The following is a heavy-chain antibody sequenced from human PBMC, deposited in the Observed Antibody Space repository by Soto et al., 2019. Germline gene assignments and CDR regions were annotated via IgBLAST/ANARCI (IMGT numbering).Heavy chain of an antibody. V-gene: IGHV1-69*13. D-gene: IGHD3-10*01. Sequence: GASVKVSCKASGGTFSSYAISWVRQAPGQGLEWMGGIIPIFGTANYAQKFQGRVTITADESTSTAYMELSSLRSEDTAVYYCARSGYGSGSYFVHFDYWGQGTLVTVSS. J-gene: IGHJ4*02. CDR2: IIPIFGTA. CDR3: ARSGYGSGSYFVHFDY. CDR1: GGTFSSYA.